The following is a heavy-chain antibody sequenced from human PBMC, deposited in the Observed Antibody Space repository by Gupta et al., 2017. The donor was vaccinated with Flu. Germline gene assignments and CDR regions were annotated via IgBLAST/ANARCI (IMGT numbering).Heavy chain of an antibody. CDR2: IKHSGST. D-gene: IGHD2-2*01. J-gene: IGHJ3*02. CDR1: GGSCSGYC. CDR3: ARGLGVVPAARPRRAFDI. V-gene: IGHV4-34*01. Sequence: QVQLQPWGAGLLKPSQTLSPTCAVYGGSCSGYCWSWIRQPPGKGLEWIGEIKHSGSTNYNPSLKSRVTISVDTSKNQFSLKLSSVTAADTAVYYCARGLGVVPAARPRRAFDIWGQGTMVTVSS.